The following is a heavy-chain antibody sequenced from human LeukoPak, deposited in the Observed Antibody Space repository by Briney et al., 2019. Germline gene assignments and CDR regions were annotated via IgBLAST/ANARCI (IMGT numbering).Heavy chain of an antibody. V-gene: IGHV4-61*01. CDR2: IYYRGFA. CDR3: ARESWDTMVRGVIYDS. CDR1: GGSISSSSYY. J-gene: IGHJ4*02. D-gene: IGHD3-10*01. Sequence: SETLSLTCTVSGGSISSSSYYWGWVRQPPGKGLEWIGYIYYRGFANYNPSLKSRVTISVDTSRNQISLKMNSVTAADTAVYYCARESWDTMVRGVIYDSWGQGTLVTVSS.